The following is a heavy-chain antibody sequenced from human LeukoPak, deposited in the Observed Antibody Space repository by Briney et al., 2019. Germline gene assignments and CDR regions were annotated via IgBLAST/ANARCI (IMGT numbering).Heavy chain of an antibody. D-gene: IGHD3-10*01. J-gene: IGHJ6*03. V-gene: IGHV4-34*01. CDR2: INHSGST. Sequence: SETLSLTCTVSGDSISGYYWTWIRQPPGKGLEWIGEINHSGSTNYNPSLKSRVTISVDTSKNQFSLKLSSVTAADTAVYYCARALSITMVRGTPYMDVWGKGTTVTVSS. CDR1: GDSISGYY. CDR3: ARALSITMVRGTPYMDV.